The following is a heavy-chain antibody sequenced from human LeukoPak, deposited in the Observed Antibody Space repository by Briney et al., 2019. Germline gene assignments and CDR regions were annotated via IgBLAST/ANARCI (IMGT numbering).Heavy chain of an antibody. CDR3: ARGITMVRGVINDFDY. CDR2: IYYSGST. CDR1: GGSISSYY. V-gene: IGHV4-59*01. J-gene: IGHJ4*02. D-gene: IGHD3-10*01. Sequence: SETLSLTCTVSGGSISSYYWSWIRQPPGKGLEWIGYIYYSGSTNYNPSLKGRVTISVDTSKNQFSLKLSSVTAADTAVYYCARGITMVRGVINDFDYWGQGTLVTVSS.